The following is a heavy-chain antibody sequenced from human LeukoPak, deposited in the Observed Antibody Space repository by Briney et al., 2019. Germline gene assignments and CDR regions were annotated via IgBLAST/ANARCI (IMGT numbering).Heavy chain of an antibody. Sequence: SLRLSCAASGFILSNHWMTWVRQAPGKGPEWVANMNKDGSEKYYVDSVKGRFTISRDTAKNSLYLQMNNLRAEDTALYYCARNNDMDVWGQGTTVIVSS. CDR3: ARNNDMDV. CDR1: GFILSNHW. CDR2: MNKDGSEK. V-gene: IGHV3-7*03. D-gene: IGHD1/OR15-1a*01. J-gene: IGHJ6*02.